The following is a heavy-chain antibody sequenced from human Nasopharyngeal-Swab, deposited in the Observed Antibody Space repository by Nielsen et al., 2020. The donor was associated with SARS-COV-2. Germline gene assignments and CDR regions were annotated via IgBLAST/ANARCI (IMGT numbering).Heavy chain of an antibody. D-gene: IGHD6-6*01. Sequence: LSLTCAASGFTFDDYGMSWVRQAPGKGLEWVSGINWNGGSTGYADSVKGRFTISRDNAKNSLYLQMNSLRAEDTALYYCAVEPSPYYYGMDVWGQGTTVTVSS. CDR1: GFTFDDYG. V-gene: IGHV3-20*04. CDR3: AVEPSPYYYGMDV. J-gene: IGHJ6*02. CDR2: INWNGGST.